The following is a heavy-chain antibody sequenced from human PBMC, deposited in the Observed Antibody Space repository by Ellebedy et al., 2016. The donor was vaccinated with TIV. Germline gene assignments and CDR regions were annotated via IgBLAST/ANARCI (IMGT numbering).Heavy chain of an antibody. D-gene: IGHD1-14*01. CDR2: IYHSGIT. V-gene: IGHV4-38-2*02. CDR3: ARELSGNNRHAFDY. J-gene: IGHJ4*02. Sequence: MPSETLSLTCSVSDYSITSGYYWGWIRQHPGEGLEWIGNIYHSGITYYNPSLKSRVTISVDTSKNQFSLKLRSVTAADTAVYYCARELSGNNRHAFDYWGQGTLVTVSS. CDR1: DYSITSGYY.